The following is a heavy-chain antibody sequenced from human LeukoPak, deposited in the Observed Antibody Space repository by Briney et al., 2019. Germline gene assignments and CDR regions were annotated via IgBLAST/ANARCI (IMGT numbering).Heavy chain of an antibody. D-gene: IGHD3-9*01. J-gene: IGHJ4*02. V-gene: IGHV3-30*02. Sequence: GGSLRLSCAASGFTFSSYGMHWVRQAPGKGLEWVAFIRYDGSNKYYADSVKGRFTISRDNSKNTPYLQMNSLRAEDTAVYYCARDRHVYYDILTGYASYFEYWGQGALVTVSS. CDR3: ARDRHVYYDILTGYASYFEY. CDR2: IRYDGSNK. CDR1: GFTFSSYG.